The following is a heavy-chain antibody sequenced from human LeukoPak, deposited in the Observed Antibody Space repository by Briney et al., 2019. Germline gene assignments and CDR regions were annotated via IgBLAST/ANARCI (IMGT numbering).Heavy chain of an antibody. J-gene: IGHJ4*02. CDR1: GYSFPSYW. Sequence: GESLKISCKGSGYSFPSYWITWVRQMPGKGLEWMGRIALSDSYTYYSPSFEGHVTISADKSISTAYLHWSSLKASDTAMYYCARVAKDTSGYYALFDFWGQGTLVTVSP. V-gene: IGHV5-10-1*01. CDR2: IALSDSYT. CDR3: ARVAKDTSGYYALFDF. D-gene: IGHD3-22*01.